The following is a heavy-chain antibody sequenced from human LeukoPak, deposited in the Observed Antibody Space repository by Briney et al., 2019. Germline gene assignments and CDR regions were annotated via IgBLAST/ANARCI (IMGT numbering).Heavy chain of an antibody. D-gene: IGHD4-11*01. J-gene: IGHJ4*02. CDR3: AKDLNYGFDY. V-gene: IGHV3-23*01. Sequence: GGSLRLSCAASGFIIRTYAMSWVRQAPGKGLEWVSALSGSGDKTFYADSVKGRFTISRDNSKNTLYLQMNSLRAEDTAVYYCAKDLNYGFDYWGQGTLVTVSS. CDR1: GFIIRTYA. CDR2: LSGSGDKT.